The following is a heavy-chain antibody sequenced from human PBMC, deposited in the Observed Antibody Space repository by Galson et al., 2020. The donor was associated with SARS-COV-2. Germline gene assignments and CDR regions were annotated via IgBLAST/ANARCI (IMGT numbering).Heavy chain of an antibody. CDR2: IYHSGST. CDR1: GGSISSGGYS. V-gene: IGHV4-30-2*01. D-gene: IGHD3-22*01. J-gene: IGHJ4*02. CDR3: ARVTFTTAFGPGVEGYFDY. Sequence: SETLSLTCAVSGGSISSGGYSWSWIRQPPGKGLEWIGYIYHSGSTYYNPSLKSRVTISVDRSKNQFSLKLSSVTAADTAVYYCARVTFTTAFGPGVEGYFDYWGQGTLVTVSS.